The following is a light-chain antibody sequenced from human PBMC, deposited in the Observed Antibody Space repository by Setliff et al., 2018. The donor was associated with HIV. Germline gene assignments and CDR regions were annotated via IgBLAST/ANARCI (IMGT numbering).Light chain of an antibody. CDR1: NIGRKS. J-gene: IGLJ1*01. V-gene: IGLV3-21*04. Sequence: SYALTQPPSVSVAPGKTARITCGGNNIGRKSVHWYQQKPGQAPVLVIYYDSDRPSGIPERFSGSNSGNTAALTISWVEAGDEADYYCQVWDSSSDHPGYVFGTGTKAPS. CDR2: YDS. CDR3: QVWDSSSDHPGYV.